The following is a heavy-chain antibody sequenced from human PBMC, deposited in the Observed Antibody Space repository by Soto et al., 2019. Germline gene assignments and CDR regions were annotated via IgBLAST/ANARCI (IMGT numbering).Heavy chain of an antibody. Sequence: ASVKVSCKASGYTFSNYGFSWVRQAPGQGLEWMGWISAYNGNTNYPQNFLGRVTMTTDTSTSTAYMELRSLRSDDTAVYYCARDQREFWSYYFGMDVWGQGTTVTVSS. CDR3: ARDQREFWSYYFGMDV. CDR1: GYTFSNYG. CDR2: ISAYNGNT. D-gene: IGHD3-10*01. V-gene: IGHV1-18*01. J-gene: IGHJ6*02.